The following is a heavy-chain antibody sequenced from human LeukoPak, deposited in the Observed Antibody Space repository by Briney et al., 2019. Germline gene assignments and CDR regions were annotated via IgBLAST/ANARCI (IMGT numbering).Heavy chain of an antibody. D-gene: IGHD4-11*01. CDR2: INPNSGGT. Sequence: GASVKVSCKASGYTFTGYYMHWVRLAPGQGLEWMGWINPNSGGTNYAQKFQGWVTMTRDTSISTAYMELSRLRSDDTAVYYCASSKTPRDSNGAFDIWGQGTMVTVSS. V-gene: IGHV1-2*04. CDR3: ASSKTPRDSNGAFDI. CDR1: GYTFTGYY. J-gene: IGHJ3*02.